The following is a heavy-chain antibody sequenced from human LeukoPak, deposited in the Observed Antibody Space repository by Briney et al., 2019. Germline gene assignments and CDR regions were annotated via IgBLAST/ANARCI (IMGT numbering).Heavy chain of an antibody. V-gene: IGHV4-59*11. CDR3: ARAGSTVVPGWFDP. D-gene: IGHD4-23*01. CDR1: GGSISRHY. J-gene: IGHJ5*02. Sequence: MPSDTLSLTCTVSGGSISRHYWSWIRQPPGKGLEWNGYIYYSGSTNYNPSLKSRVTISVDTSKNQFSLKLSSVTAADTAVYYCARAGSTVVPGWFDPWGQGTLVTVSS. CDR2: IYYSGST.